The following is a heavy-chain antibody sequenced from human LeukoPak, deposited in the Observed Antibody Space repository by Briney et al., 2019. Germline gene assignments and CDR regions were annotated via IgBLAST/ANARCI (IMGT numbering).Heavy chain of an antibody. D-gene: IGHD4-17*01. CDR3: ASSTMTTRGVSAFDL. V-gene: IGHV3-33*01. J-gene: IGHJ3*01. CDR1: GFILSTYG. Sequence: GGSLRLSCAASGFILSTYGMHWVRQAPGKGLEWVAIIWYDGSNEYYADSVKGRFTISRDNSKNTLYLQMNSLRAEDTAVYFCASSTMTTRGVSAFDLWGQGTLVTVSS. CDR2: IWYDGSNE.